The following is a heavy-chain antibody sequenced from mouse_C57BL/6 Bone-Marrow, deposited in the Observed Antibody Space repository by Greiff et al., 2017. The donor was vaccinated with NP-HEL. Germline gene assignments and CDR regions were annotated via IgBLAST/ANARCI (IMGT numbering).Heavy chain of an antibody. Sequence: QVQLQQSGPELVKPGASVKISCKASGYAFSSSWMNWVKQRPGKGLEWIGRIYPGDGDTNYNGKFKGKATLTADKSSSTAYMQLSSLTSEDSSVYFCARRYGTTGVCYFDYWGQGTTLTVSS. CDR3: ARRYGTTGVCYFDY. CDR2: IYPGDGDT. D-gene: IGHD1-1*01. J-gene: IGHJ2*01. V-gene: IGHV1-82*01. CDR1: GYAFSSSW.